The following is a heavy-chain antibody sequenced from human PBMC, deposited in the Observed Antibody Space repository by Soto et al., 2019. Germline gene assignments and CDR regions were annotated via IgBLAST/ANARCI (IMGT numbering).Heavy chain of an antibody. V-gene: IGHV4-59*12. CDR2: FYYSGST. CDR3: ASGETSYSNYVPYFDY. J-gene: IGHJ4*02. CDR1: GGSISSYY. D-gene: IGHD4-4*01. Sequence: PSETLSLTCTVSGGSISSYYWSWIRQPPGKGREWIGYFYYSGSTNYNPSLKSRVTISVDTSKNQFSLKLSSVPAADTAVYYCASGETSYSNYVPYFDYWGQGTLVTVSS.